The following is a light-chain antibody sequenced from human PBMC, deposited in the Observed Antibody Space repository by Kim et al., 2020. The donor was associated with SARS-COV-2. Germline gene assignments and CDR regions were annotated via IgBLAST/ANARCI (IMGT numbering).Light chain of an antibody. Sequence: QSVLTQPPSASATPGQRVTLSCSGSSSNIGSNSVNWYQQLPGAAPKLLIYRNNQRPSGVPDRFSASKSGTSASLAISGLRSEDEADYYCAAWDVSLSGVVFGGGTNLTVL. CDR1: SSNIGSNS. V-gene: IGLV1-47*01. CDR3: AAWDVSLSGVV. CDR2: RNN. J-gene: IGLJ2*01.